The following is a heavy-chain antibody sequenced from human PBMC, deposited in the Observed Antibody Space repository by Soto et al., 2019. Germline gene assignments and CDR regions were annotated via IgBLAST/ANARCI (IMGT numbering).Heavy chain of an antibody. Sequence: QVQLVQSGAEVKKPGASVKVSCKASGYTFTNYGISWVRQAPGQGLEWMGWISAYNGNPKYAQKLQGRVTMTTDTTTSTAYMELRCLGSDDTAVYYCARGVGSGSYYNQYNWFDPWGQGTLVTVSS. CDR3: ARGVGSGSYYNQYNWFDP. CDR1: GYTFTNYG. CDR2: ISAYNGNP. V-gene: IGHV1-18*01. J-gene: IGHJ5*02. D-gene: IGHD3-10*01.